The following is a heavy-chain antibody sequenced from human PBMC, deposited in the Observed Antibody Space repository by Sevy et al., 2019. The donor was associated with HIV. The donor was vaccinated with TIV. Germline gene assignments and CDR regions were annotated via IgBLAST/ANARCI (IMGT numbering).Heavy chain of an antibody. CDR1: GFNFNIYS. D-gene: IGHD2-8*01. Sequence: GGSLRLSCAVSGFNFNIYSMSWVRQAPGKGLEWVSALTFGCGKINYADSVKGRFIISRDDSKNTLYLQMNSLRAEDTAVYFCAREGCTRPHDYWGQGTLVTVSS. CDR2: LTFGCGKI. J-gene: IGHJ4*02. V-gene: IGHV3-23*01. CDR3: AREGCTRPHDY.